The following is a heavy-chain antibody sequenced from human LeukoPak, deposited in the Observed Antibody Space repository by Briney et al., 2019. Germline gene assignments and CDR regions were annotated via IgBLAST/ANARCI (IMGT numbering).Heavy chain of an antibody. D-gene: IGHD3-9*01. CDR1: GFTFSSYG. CDR3: VKCRPSYYDICHAFDI. CDR2: IRYDGSNK. Sequence: PGGSLRLSCAASGFTFSSYGMHWVRQAPGKGLEWVAFIRYDGSNKYYADSVKGRFTISRDNSKNTLYLQMNSLRAEDTAVYYCVKCRPSYYDICHAFDIWGQGTMVTVSS. J-gene: IGHJ3*02. V-gene: IGHV3-30*02.